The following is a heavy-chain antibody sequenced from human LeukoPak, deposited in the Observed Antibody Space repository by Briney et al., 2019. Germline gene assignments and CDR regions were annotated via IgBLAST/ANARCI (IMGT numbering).Heavy chain of an antibody. V-gene: IGHV3-21*01. J-gene: IGHJ4*02. CDR1: GFTFSSYS. Sequence: GGSLRLSCAASGFTFSSYSMNWVRQAPGKGLEWVSSISSSSYIYYADSVKGRFTISRDNAKNSLYLQMNSLRAEDTAVYYCARDVEWELGSFDYWGQGTLVTVSS. CDR3: ARDVEWELGSFDY. D-gene: IGHD1-26*01. CDR2: ISSSSYI.